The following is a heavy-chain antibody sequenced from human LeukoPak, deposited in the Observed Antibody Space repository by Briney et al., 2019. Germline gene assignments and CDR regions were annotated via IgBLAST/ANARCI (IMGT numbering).Heavy chain of an antibody. J-gene: IGHJ6*03. CDR1: GFTFSDYY. Sequence: GGSLRLSCAASGFTFSDYYMSWIRQAPGKGLDWVSYISSSGSTIYYADSVKGRFTISRDNAKNSLYLQMNSLRAEDTAVYYCARGVVVVVAATKDYMDVWGKGTTVTVSS. CDR2: ISSSGSTI. CDR3: ARGVVVVVAATKDYMDV. V-gene: IGHV3-11*04. D-gene: IGHD2-15*01.